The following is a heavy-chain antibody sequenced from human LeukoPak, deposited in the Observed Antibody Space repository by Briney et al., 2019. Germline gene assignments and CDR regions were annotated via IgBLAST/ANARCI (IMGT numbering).Heavy chain of an antibody. CDR3: ARDGEGDEGWDY. CDR1: GVSIVRHY. V-gene: IGHV4-59*11. D-gene: IGHD7-27*01. Sequence: SETLSLTCTVSGVSIVRHYWIWIRQPPGKGLEWIGHISYSGSTNYNPSLKSRVTISVDTSKNQVSLRLSSVTAADTAVYYCARDGEGDEGWDYWGQGTLVTVSP. J-gene: IGHJ4*02. CDR2: ISYSGST.